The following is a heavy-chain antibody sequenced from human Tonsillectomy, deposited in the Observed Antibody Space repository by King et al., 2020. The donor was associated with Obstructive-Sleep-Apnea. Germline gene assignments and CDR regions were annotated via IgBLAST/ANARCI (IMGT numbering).Heavy chain of an antibody. CDR1: GGSISFYY. J-gene: IGHJ6*02. V-gene: IGHV4-59*01. CDR3: ARTLYGDSPYYYYAMDV. D-gene: IGHD4-17*01. CDR2: IYYNGIT. Sequence: VQLQESGPGLVKPSETLSLTCTVSGGSISFYYWSWIRQPPGKGLEWIGYIYYNGITNYNPSLRSRVAMSVVTSKNQFSLKLWSVTAADTAVYYCARTLYGDSPYYYYAMDVWGQGTTVTVSS.